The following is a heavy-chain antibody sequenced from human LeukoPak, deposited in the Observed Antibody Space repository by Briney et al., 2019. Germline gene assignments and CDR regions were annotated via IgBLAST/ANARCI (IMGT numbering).Heavy chain of an antibody. V-gene: IGHV1-2*06. CDR2: INPSSGVT. CDR1: GYTFTGYY. Sequence: ASVKVSCTASGYTFTGYYIHWVRQAPGQGLEWMGRINPSSGVTNYAQKLQGRVTMTTDTSTSTAYMELRSLRSDDTAVYYCARDSQLYCSSTSCQIYYYGMDVWGQGTTVTVSS. CDR3: ARDSQLYCSSTSCQIYYYGMDV. J-gene: IGHJ6*02. D-gene: IGHD2-2*01.